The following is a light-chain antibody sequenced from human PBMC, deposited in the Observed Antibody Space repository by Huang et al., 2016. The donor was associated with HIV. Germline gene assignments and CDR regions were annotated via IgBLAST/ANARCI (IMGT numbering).Light chain of an antibody. CDR3: MQSLQTPGT. J-gene: IGKJ5*01. Sequence: DIVMIQSPLSLSVTPGEAASISCRSSQSLLHGNGYNYLEWYLQKPGQSPQLLIYSVSDRAPGVPARFSASGSGTDFSLTISSVEAEDIGIYYCMQSLQTPGTFGQGTRLDIK. CDR2: SVS. CDR1: QSLLHGNGYNY. V-gene: IGKV2-28*01.